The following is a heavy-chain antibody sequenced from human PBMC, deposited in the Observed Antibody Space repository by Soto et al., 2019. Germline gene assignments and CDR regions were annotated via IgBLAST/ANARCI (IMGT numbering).Heavy chain of an antibody. CDR2: IYWDDDK. Sequence: QITLKESGPALVKPTQTLSLTCTFSGFSLNTPEVGVGWIRQTPGKALEWLALIYWDDDKYYNPSLKSRLTITTDTSKNQVVLTMTNMDPVDTATYDCAHRADVGFAELLSRPFDYWGQGALVTVSS. CDR1: GFSLNTPEVG. J-gene: IGHJ4*02. CDR3: AHRADVGFAELLSRPFDY. V-gene: IGHV2-5*02. D-gene: IGHD3-10*01.